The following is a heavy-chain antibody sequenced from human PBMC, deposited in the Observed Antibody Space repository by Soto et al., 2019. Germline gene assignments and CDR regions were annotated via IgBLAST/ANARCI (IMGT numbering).Heavy chain of an antibody. D-gene: IGHD3-10*01. J-gene: IGHJ4*02. Sequence: SETLSLTCTVSGASISSYYWSWIRQPPGKGLEWMGFTYHRGTTNYNPSLKSRVTIVVDTSKNQFSLRLRSVTAADTAVYYCARRQSGSGNSNFDFWGQGTPVTVS. CDR1: GASISSYY. V-gene: IGHV4-59*13. CDR3: ARRQSGSGNSNFDF. CDR2: TYHRGTT.